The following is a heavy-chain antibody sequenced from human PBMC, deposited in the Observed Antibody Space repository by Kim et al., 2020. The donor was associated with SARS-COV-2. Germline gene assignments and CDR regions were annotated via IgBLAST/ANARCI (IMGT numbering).Heavy chain of an antibody. CDR3: AKDTFPVVPALGGYFDY. D-gene: IGHD2-2*01. Sequence: DKGRLNISRDNSQTSLYLQMNSLRTEDTALYYCAKDTFPVVPALGGYFDYWGQGTLVTVSS. J-gene: IGHJ4*02. V-gene: IGHV3-43*01.